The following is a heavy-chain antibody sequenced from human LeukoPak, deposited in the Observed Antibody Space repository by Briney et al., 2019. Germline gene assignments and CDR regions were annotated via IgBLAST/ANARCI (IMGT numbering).Heavy chain of an antibody. CDR3: TRGQKYISGYTVTELGSGYFDY. CDR2: LYHSGSS. J-gene: IGHJ4*02. V-gene: IGHV4-38-2*02. D-gene: IGHD5-18*01. CDR1: GYSISSGYY. Sequence: SETLSLTCTVSGYSISSGYYWGWIRQPPGKGLEWIGSLYHSGSSYYNPSLKSRVTISVDTSKNHFSLTLSSVTAADTAVYYCTRGQKYISGYTVTELGSGYFDYWGQGTLVTVSS.